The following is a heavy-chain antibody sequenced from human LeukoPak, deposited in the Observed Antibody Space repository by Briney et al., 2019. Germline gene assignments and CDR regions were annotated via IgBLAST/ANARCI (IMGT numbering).Heavy chain of an antibody. CDR2: IKSKTDGGTT. Sequence: PGGSLRLSCAACGFTFSNAWMSWVRQAPGKGLEWVGRIKSKTDGGTTDYAAPVKGRFTISRDDSKNTLYLQMNSLKTEDTAVYYCTTDQYGTTFDYWGQGTLVTVSS. D-gene: IGHD1-7*01. CDR3: TTDQYGTTFDY. CDR1: GFTFSNAW. V-gene: IGHV3-15*01. J-gene: IGHJ4*02.